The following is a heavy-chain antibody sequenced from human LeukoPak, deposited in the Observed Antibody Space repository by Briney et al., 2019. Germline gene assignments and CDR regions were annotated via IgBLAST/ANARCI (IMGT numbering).Heavy chain of an antibody. D-gene: IGHD3-22*01. CDR3: AKDTTHYYDSSGYYDY. J-gene: IGHJ4*02. CDR1: GFTFDDYA. CDR2: ISWNSGSI. V-gene: IGHV3-9*01. Sequence: GGSLRLSCAASGFTFDDYAMHWVRQAPGKGLEWVSGISWNSGSIGYADSVKGRFTISRDNAKDSLYLQMNSLRAEDTALYYCAKDTTHYYDSSGYYDYWGQGTLVTVSS.